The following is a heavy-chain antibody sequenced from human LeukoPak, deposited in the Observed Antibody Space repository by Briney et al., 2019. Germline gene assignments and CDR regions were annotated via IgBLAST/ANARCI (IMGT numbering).Heavy chain of an antibody. D-gene: IGHD6-6*01. J-gene: IGHJ4*02. CDR1: GYTFTGYY. CDR2: INPNNGGT. CDR3: ARGGSSGLGGCDY. V-gene: IGHV1-2*02. Sequence: ASVKVSCKASGYTFTGYYIHWVRQAPGQGLEWMGWINPNNGGTNYAQKLQGRVTMTTDTSTSTAYMELRSLRSDDRAVYYWARGGSSGLGGCDYWGQGTLVTVSS.